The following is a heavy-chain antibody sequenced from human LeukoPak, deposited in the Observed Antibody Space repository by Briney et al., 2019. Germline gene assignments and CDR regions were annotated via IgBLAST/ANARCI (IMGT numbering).Heavy chain of an antibody. CDR3: AKAWLVRNWFDP. CDR1: GGAFSVYY. CDR2: INHSGST. D-gene: IGHD6-19*01. J-gene: IGHJ5*02. V-gene: IGHV4-34*01. Sequence: SQTLSLTCAVYGGAFSVYYWSWIREPPGKGLEGIGEINHSGSTNYSPSLKSRVTISVDTSKNQFSLKLSSVTAADTAVYYCAKAWLVRNWFDPWGQGTLVTVSS.